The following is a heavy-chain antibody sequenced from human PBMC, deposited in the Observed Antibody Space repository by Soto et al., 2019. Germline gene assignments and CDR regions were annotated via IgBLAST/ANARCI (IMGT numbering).Heavy chain of an antibody. Sequence: ASVKVSCKASGYTFTSYAMHWVRQAPGQRLECMGWISAYNGNTNYAQKLQGRVTMTTDTSTSTAYMELRSLRSDDTAVYYCARSYYDSTGFAVGPWGQGTLVTVSS. CDR2: ISAYNGNT. J-gene: IGHJ5*02. D-gene: IGHD3-22*01. V-gene: IGHV1-18*01. CDR1: GYTFTSYA. CDR3: ARSYYDSTGFAVGP.